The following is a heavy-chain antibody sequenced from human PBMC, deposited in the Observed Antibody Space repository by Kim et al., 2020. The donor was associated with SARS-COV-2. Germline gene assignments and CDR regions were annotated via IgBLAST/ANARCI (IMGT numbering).Heavy chain of an antibody. V-gene: IGHV7-4-1*02. J-gene: IGHJ6*02. D-gene: IGHD2-2*01. CDR2: INTYNGDP. CDR1: GYTFTHYA. Sequence: ASVKVSCKASGYTFTHYAMNWVRQAPGQGLEWMGWINTYNGDPAYAQGFTGRFVFSLDTSVSTAYLQIRSLKPEDTAIYYCARPVPAARWAFDGMDVWGQ. CDR3: ARPVPAARWAFDGMDV.